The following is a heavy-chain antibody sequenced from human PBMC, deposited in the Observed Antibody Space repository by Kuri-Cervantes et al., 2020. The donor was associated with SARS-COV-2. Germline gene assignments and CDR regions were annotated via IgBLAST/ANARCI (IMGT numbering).Heavy chain of an antibody. D-gene: IGHD2-15*01. V-gene: IGHV4-4*08. J-gene: IGHJ4*02. CDR3: ARDVRIIIGVDRGYFDY. Sequence: LRLSCTASGFMFSEFAMFWVRQAPGKGLEWIGRINSSGSTNYHSSLKSRVAISVDTFRNQISLKLSSVTAADTAVYYCARDVRIIIGVDRGYFDYWGQGTLVTVSS. CDR2: INSSGST. CDR1: GFMFSEFA.